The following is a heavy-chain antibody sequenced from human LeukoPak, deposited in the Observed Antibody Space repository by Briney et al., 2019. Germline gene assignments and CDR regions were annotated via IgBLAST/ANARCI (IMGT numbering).Heavy chain of an antibody. D-gene: IGHD4-23*01. CDR2: IYPADSDT. CDR3: ARQLEDYGGNSGCDY. Sequence: GESLKISCKGSGYTFSTYWIAWVRQMPGKGLEWMGIIYPADSDTRYSPSFQGQVTISADKSINTAYLQWSSLKASDTAMYYCARQLEDYGGNSGCDYWGQGTLVTVSS. CDR1: GYTFSTYW. J-gene: IGHJ4*02. V-gene: IGHV5-51*01.